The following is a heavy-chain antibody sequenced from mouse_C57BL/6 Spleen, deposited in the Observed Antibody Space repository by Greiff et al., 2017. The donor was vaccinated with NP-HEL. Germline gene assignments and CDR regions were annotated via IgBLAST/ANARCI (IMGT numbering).Heavy chain of an antibody. V-gene: IGHV1-55*01. CDR2: IYPGSGST. CDR1: GYTFTSYW. D-gene: IGHD2-4*01. Sequence: QVQLQQPGAELVKPGASVKMSCKASGYTFTSYWITWVKQRPGQGLEWIGDIYPGSGSTNYNEKFKSKATLTVDTSSSTAYMRLSSLTSEDSAVYYCAVLYYDYERFAYWGQGTLVTVSA. J-gene: IGHJ3*01. CDR3: AVLYYDYERFAY.